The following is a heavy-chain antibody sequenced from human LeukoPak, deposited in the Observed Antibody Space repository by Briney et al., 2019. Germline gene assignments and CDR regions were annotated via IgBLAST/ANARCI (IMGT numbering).Heavy chain of an antibody. CDR2: ISGSGGST. Sequence: AGGSLRLSCAASGFTFSSYAMSWVRQAPGKGLEWVSAISGSGGSTYYADSVKGRFTISRDNSKNTLYLQMNSLRAEDTAVYYCAKDIAVVTRAWFDPWGQGTLVTVSS. J-gene: IGHJ5*02. V-gene: IGHV3-23*01. D-gene: IGHD4-23*01. CDR1: GFTFSSYA. CDR3: AKDIAVVTRAWFDP.